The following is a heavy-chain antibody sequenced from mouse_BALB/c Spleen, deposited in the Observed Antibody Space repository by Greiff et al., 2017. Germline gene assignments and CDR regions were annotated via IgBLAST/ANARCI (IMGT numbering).Heavy chain of an antibody. CDR3: ARRFYAMDY. CDR2: INSNGGST. V-gene: IGHV5-6-3*01. Sequence: EVQVVESGGGLVQPGGSLKLSCAASGFTFSSYGMSWVRQTPDKRLELVATINSNGGSTYYPDSVKGRFTISRDNAKNTLYLQMSSLKSEDTAMYYCARRFYAMDYWGQGTSVTVSS. CDR1: GFTFSSYG. J-gene: IGHJ4*01.